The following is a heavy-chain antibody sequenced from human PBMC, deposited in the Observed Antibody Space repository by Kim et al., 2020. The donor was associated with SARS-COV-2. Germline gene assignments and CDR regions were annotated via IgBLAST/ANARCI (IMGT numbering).Heavy chain of an antibody. CDR2: ITSKTDGGTT. Sequence: GGSLRLSCAASGFTFSNAWMSWVRQAPGKGLEWVGRITSKTDGGTTDYAAPVKGRFTISRDESKNTLYLQMNSLKTEDTAVYYCTPTVWADYYYYYGMDVWGQGTTVTVSS. CDR1: GFTFSNAW. J-gene: IGHJ6*02. V-gene: IGHV3-15*01. CDR3: TPTVWADYYYYYGMDV. D-gene: IGHD1-20*01.